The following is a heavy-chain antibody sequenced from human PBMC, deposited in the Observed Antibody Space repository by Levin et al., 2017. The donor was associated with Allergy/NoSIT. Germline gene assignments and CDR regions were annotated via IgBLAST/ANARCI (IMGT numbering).Heavy chain of an antibody. Sequence: LAGGSLRLSCVASGLSVSDNYMAWVRQAPGRGLEWVSIIYSGGNTYDADAVRGRFTISKDSSQNTPFLQMNNLRAEDTAIYYCATMSSPSYYYALDVWGQGTTVTVYS. CDR1: GLSVSDNY. J-gene: IGHJ6*02. V-gene: IGHV3-53*01. CDR2: IYSGGNT. CDR3: ATMSSPSYYYALDV.